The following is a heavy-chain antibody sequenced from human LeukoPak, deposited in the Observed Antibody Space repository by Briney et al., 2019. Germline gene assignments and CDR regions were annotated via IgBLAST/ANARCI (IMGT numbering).Heavy chain of an antibody. V-gene: IGHV4-4*07. CDR3: ARADYSSSWSHEYYYMDV. J-gene: IGHJ6*03. D-gene: IGHD6-13*01. CDR2: THTSGST. Sequence: PSETLSLTCTVSGGSISSYYWSWIRQPAGKGLEWIGRTHTSGSTNYSPSLKSRVTMSVDTSKNQFSLNLSSVTAADTAVYYCARADYSSSWSHEYYYMDVWGKGTTVTVSS. CDR1: GGSISSYY.